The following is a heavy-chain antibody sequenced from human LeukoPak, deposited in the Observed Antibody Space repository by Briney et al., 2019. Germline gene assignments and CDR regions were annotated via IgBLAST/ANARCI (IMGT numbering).Heavy chain of an antibody. D-gene: IGHD1-26*01. CDR2: ISYSGGGT. J-gene: IGHJ4*02. CDR3: VKGSSSSGNYPYYFDY. V-gene: IGHV3-23*01. CDR1: GFTFSSYS. Sequence: GGSLRLSCAASGFTFSSYSMNWVRQPPGKGLEWVSAISYSGGGTYYADSVKGRFTISRDNSKNTVYLQMNSLRADDTAVYYCVKGSSSSGNYPYYFDYWGQGTLVTVSS.